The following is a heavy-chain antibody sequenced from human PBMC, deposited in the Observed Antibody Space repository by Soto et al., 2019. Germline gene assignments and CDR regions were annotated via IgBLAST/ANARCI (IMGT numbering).Heavy chain of an antibody. CDR1: AGSFRAYY. Sequence: PETLSHTCAVYAGSFRAYYRIWIRQPPGKGLEWIGEINHSGSTNYNPSLKSRVTISVDTSKNQFSLQLSSVTAADTAVYYCARVRGEVSFFYGASYCYYMYVRGRGTSV. D-gene: IGHD2-21*01. J-gene: IGHJ6*03. CDR3: ARVRGEVSFFYGASYCYYMYV. V-gene: IGHV4-34*01. CDR2: INHSGST.